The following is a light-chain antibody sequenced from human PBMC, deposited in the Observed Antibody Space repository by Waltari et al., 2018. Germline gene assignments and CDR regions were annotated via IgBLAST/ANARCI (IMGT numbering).Light chain of an antibody. CDR2: GNS. CDR3: QSYDSSLVGSV. Sequence: QSGLTQPPSVSGAPGQRVTISCTGSSSNIGAGYDVHWYQLLPGTAPKLLIYGNSNRPSGVPDRFSGSKSGTSVSLAFTGLQSGDEAGYNCQSYDSSLVGSVFGGGTKLTVL. J-gene: IGLJ2*01. V-gene: IGLV1-40*01. CDR1: SSNIGAGYD.